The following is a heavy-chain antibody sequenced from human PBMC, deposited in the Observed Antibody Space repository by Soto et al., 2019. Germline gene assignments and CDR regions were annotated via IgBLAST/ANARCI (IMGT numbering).Heavy chain of an antibody. CDR2: ISAGGGST. CDR3: AHPRGYGVFDAYDI. Sequence: PGGSLRLSCAASGFTFSTYAMSWVRQTPGKGLERVSAISAGGGSTYYTDSVKGRFTISRDNSINTLYLQMSSLRTEDTAVYYCAHPRGYGVFDAYDIWGQGARVTV. CDR1: GFTFSTYA. D-gene: IGHD4-17*01. J-gene: IGHJ3*02. V-gene: IGHV3-23*01.